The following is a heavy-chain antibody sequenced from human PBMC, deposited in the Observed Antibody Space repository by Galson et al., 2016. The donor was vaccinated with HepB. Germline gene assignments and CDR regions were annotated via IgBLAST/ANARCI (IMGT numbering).Heavy chain of an antibody. CDR2: INQDGIEK. D-gene: IGHD3-22*01. V-gene: IGHV3-7*01. J-gene: IGHJ4*02. Sequence: SLRLSCATSGFTFSSYWMTWVRQAPGKGLEWVANINQDGIEKYYVGSVEGRFTISRDNSKNTLYLQMNSLRAEDTAVYYCASIRSRYFVSSKFDSWGQGTLVTVSS. CDR1: GFTFSSYW. CDR3: ASIRSRYFVSSKFDS.